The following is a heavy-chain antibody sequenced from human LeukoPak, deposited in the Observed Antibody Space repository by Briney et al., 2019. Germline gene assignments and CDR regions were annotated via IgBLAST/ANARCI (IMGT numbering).Heavy chain of an antibody. Sequence: SETLSLTCAVSGGSISSGNWWSWVRQPPGKGLEWIGEIYHSGSTNYNPSLKSRVTISVDKSKNQFSLKLSSVTAADTAVYYCASSSGSGTTKFDYWGQGTLVTVSS. D-gene: IGHD3-10*01. CDR2: IYHSGST. J-gene: IGHJ4*02. CDR3: ASSSGSGTTKFDY. V-gene: IGHV4-4*02. CDR1: GGSISSGNW.